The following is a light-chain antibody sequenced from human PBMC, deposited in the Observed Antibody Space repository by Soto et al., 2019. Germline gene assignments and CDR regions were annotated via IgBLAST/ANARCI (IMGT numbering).Light chain of an antibody. CDR3: AAWDDNLSGWV. V-gene: IGLV1-47*01. Sequence: QSVLTQPPSEAGTPGQRVTISGSGSRSNSGRNYVYWYQQLPGTAHKLLIYRNTQRPSGVPDPFSGSKSGTSASLAISGLRSEDEADYYCAAWDDNLSGWVFGGGTKLTVL. CDR2: RNT. CDR1: RSNSGRNY. J-gene: IGLJ3*02.